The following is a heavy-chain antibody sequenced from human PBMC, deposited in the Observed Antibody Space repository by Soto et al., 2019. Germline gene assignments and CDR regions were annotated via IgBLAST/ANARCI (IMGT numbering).Heavy chain of an antibody. D-gene: IGHD2-2*01. CDR2: IYYSGST. CDR3: ARFPPAAMSYYFDY. V-gene: IGHV4-59*01. Sequence: TPGKALEWIGYIYYSGSTNYNPSLKSRVTISVDTSKNQFSLKLSSVTAADTAVYYCARFPPAAMSYYFDYGGQRTLVSVPS. J-gene: IGHJ4*02.